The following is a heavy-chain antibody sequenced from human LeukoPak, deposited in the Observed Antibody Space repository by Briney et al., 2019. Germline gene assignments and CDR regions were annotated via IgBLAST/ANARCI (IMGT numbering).Heavy chain of an antibody. CDR2: INPSGGST. CDR1: GYTFTSYY. V-gene: IGHV1-46*01. J-gene: IGHJ3*02. D-gene: IGHD2-2*01. CDR3: ARTDIVVAPAAPGYAFDI. Sequence: GASVKVSCRASGYTFTSYYMHWVRQAPGQGLEWMGIINPSGGSTSYAQKFQGRVTMTRDTSTSTVYMELSSLRSEDTAVYYCARTDIVVAPAAPGYAFDIWGQGTMVTVSS.